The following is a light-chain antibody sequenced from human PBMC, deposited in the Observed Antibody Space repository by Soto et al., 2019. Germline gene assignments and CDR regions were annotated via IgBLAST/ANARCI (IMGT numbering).Light chain of an antibody. CDR1: QDITKY. Sequence: DIQMTQSPSSLSASVGDRVTITCKASQDITKYLNWYQQKPGRAPKLLIYDASNLEIGVPARFSGRGSGTDFTFTISSLQPEDIATYYCQQYDNLPHTFGQGTKLEIK. J-gene: IGKJ2*01. CDR3: QQYDNLPHT. CDR2: DAS. V-gene: IGKV1-33*01.